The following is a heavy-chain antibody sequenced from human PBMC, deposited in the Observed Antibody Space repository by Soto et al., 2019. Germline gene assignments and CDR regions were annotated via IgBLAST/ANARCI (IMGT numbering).Heavy chain of an antibody. CDR3: VRVSASTEGYTFAD. CDR2: TRNKTKSYTR. V-gene: IGHV3-72*01. D-gene: IGHD5-18*01. J-gene: IGHJ4*02. CDR1: GFTFSDHY. Sequence: EVQLAESGGGLVQPGGSLRLSCAASGFTFSDHYMDWVRQAPGKGLEWVGRTRNKTKSYTREYAASVKGRFTISRDDSKNSLYLQMNSLKTEDTAVYYCVRVSASTEGYTFADWGQGTLVSVSS.